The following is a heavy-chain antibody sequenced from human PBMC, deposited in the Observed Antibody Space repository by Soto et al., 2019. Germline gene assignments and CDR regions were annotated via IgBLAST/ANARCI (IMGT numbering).Heavy chain of an antibody. CDR3: ASSAGTTIFGVVDY. D-gene: IGHD3-3*01. V-gene: IGHV4-61*01. CDR2: IYYSGST. Sequence: PSETLSLTCTVSGGSVSSGSYYWSWIRQPPGKGLEWIGYIYYSGSTNYNPSLKSRVTISVDTSKNQFSLKLSSVTAADTAVYYCASSAGTTIFGVVDYWGQGTLVTVSS. J-gene: IGHJ4*02. CDR1: GGSVSSGSYY.